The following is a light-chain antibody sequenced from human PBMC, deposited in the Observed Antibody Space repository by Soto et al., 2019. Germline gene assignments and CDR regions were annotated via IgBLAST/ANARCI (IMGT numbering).Light chain of an antibody. CDR2: EGS. Sequence: QSALTQPASVSGSPGQSITISCTGTSSDVGSYNLVSWYQQHPGKAPKLMIYEGSKRPSGVSNRFSGSKSGNTASLTISGLQAADEADYNCCSYAGSSPWVFGGGTKLTVL. J-gene: IGLJ3*02. CDR1: SSDVGSYNL. CDR3: CSYAGSSPWV. V-gene: IGLV2-23*01.